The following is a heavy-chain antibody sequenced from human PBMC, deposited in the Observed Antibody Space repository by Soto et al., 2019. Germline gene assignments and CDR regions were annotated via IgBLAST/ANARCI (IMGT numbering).Heavy chain of an antibody. CDR2: ISSSSSTI. CDR3: ARDRLGYYGMDV. J-gene: IGHJ6*02. D-gene: IGHD6-6*01. V-gene: IGHV3-48*02. CDR1: GFTLSSYS. Sequence: PGGSLRLSCAASGFTLSSYSMNWVRQAPGKGLEWVSYISSSSSTIYYADPVKGRFTISRDNAKNSLYLQMNSLRDEDTGVYYCARDRLGYYGMDVWGQGTTVTV.